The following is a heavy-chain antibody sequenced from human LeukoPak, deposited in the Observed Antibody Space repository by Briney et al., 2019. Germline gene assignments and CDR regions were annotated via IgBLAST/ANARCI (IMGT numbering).Heavy chain of an antibody. CDR1: GFTFSSYS. V-gene: IGHV3-21*01. Sequence: PGGSLRLSCVASGFTFSSYSMNWVRQAPGKGLEWVSSISSSSSYIYYADSVKGRFTISRDNAKNSLYLQMNSLRAEDTAVYYCARSLYGVNYGDAFDIWGQGTMVTVSS. J-gene: IGHJ3*02. D-gene: IGHD4-23*01. CDR3: ARSLYGVNYGDAFDI. CDR2: ISSSSSYI.